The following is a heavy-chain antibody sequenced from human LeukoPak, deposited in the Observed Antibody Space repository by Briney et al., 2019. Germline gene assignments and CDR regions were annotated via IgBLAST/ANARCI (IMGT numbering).Heavy chain of an antibody. CDR1: GFTFSSYE. V-gene: IGHV3-48*03. J-gene: IGHJ6*02. CDR3: ARDSAGSMVRGVIKHYYGMDV. D-gene: IGHD3-10*01. Sequence: PGGSLRLSCAASGFTFSSYEMNCVRQAPGKGLEWVSYISSSGSTIYYADSVKGRFTISRDNAKHSLYLQMNSLRAEDTAVYYCARDSAGSMVRGVIKHYYGMDVWGQGTTVTVSS. CDR2: ISSSGSTI.